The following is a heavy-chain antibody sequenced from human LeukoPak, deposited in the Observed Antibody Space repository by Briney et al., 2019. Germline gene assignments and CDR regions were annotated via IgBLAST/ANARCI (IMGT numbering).Heavy chain of an antibody. J-gene: IGHJ5*02. D-gene: IGHD3-3*01. CDR1: RYTHPELF. CDR2: IDPEDGET. V-gene: IGHV1-24*01. CDR3: ATGKSLRFLEWLT. Sequence: ASVKVSCQVSRYTHPELFMHGVRQAPGKGLEGMGGIDPEDGETIYAQKFQGRVTMTEDTSTDTAYMELSSLRSEDTAVYYCATGKSLRFLEWLTWGQGTLVTVSS.